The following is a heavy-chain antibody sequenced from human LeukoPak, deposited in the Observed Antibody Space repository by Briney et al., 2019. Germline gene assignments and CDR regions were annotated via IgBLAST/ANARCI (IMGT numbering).Heavy chain of an antibody. V-gene: IGHV4-59*01. CDR1: GGSISSSY. Sequence: SETLSLTCTVSGGSISSSYWSWIRQPPGKGLEWIGYIYYSGSTNYNPSLKSRVTISVDTSKNQFSLKLSSVTAADTAVYYCARSITSSWYGDFQHWGQGTLVTVSS. CDR2: IYYSGST. CDR3: ARSITSSWYGDFQH. J-gene: IGHJ1*01. D-gene: IGHD6-13*01.